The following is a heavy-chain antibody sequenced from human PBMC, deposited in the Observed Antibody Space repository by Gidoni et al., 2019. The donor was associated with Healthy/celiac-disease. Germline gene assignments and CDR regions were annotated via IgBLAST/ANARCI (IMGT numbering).Heavy chain of an antibody. CDR3: ARWAGGSWKPLGLDY. V-gene: IGHV1-69*01. J-gene: IGHJ4*02. D-gene: IGHD6-13*01. CDR1: GGTFSSYA. CDR2: IIPIFGTA. Sequence: QVQLVQSGAEVKKPGSSVKVSCKASGGTFSSYAISWVRQAPGQGLEWMGGIIPIFGTANYAQKLQGRVKITADESTSTAYMELSSRRSEDTAVYYCARWAGGSWKPLGLDYWGQGTLVTVSS.